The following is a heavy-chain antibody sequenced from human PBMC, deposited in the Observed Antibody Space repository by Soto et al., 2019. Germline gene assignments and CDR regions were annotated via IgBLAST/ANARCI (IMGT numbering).Heavy chain of an antibody. CDR3: ARDRGGALDS. CDR2: LSGSGSLS. D-gene: IGHD2-15*01. J-gene: IGHJ4*02. CDR1: GFTFNTFA. Sequence: PGVSLRLSCAASGFTFNTFAMAWVRQAPGKGLEWVSALSGSGSLSYYADSVKGRFTISRDNSKNTMYLQMNNLRVDGTAVYFCARDRGGALDSWGQGTLVTVSS. V-gene: IGHV3-23*01.